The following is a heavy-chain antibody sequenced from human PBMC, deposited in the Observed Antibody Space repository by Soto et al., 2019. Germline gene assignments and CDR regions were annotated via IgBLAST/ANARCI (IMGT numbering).Heavy chain of an antibody. Sequence: EVQLVESGGGLVQPGGSLRLSCAASGYTFSNYWMHWVRQTPGMGLVWVSRIDLDGGTTNYADSVKGRFTISRDNAKNTLYLQMDSLRAEDTAVYYCGRDLGAANRYWGQGTLVTVSS. V-gene: IGHV3-74*01. D-gene: IGHD3-16*01. CDR2: IDLDGGTT. CDR3: GRDLGAANRY. J-gene: IGHJ4*02. CDR1: GYTFSNYW.